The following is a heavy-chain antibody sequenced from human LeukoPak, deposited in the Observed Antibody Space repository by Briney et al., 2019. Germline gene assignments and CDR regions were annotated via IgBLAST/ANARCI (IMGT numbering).Heavy chain of an antibody. Sequence: SVTVSCTASGGTFSSYAISWVRQAPGQGLEWMGGIIPIFGTANYAQKFQGRVTITADESTSTAYMELSSLRSEDTAVYHCALGRIVGATKVAFDIWGQGTMVTVSS. J-gene: IGHJ3*02. D-gene: IGHD1-26*01. CDR2: IIPIFGTA. CDR1: GGTFSSYA. CDR3: ALGRIVGATKVAFDI. V-gene: IGHV1-69*13.